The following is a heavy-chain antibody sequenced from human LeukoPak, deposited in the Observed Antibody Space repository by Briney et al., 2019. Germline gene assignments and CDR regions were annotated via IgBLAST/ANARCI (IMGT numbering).Heavy chain of an antibody. V-gene: IGHV5-10-1*01. CDR1: GYSFTSYW. J-gene: IGHJ4*02. D-gene: IGHD5-12*01. CDR3: ARRPRYSGYTFDY. Sequence: GESLKISCKGSGYSFTSYWISWVRQMPGKGLEWMGRIDPSDSYTNYSPSFQGHVTISADKSISTAYLQWSSLKASDNAMYYCARRPRYSGYTFDYWGQGNLVTVSS. CDR2: IDPSDSYT.